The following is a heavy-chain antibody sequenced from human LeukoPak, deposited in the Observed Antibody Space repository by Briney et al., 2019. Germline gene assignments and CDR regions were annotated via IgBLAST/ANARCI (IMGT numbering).Heavy chain of an antibody. V-gene: IGHV3-30*18. CDR1: GFTFISYG. D-gene: IGHD5-12*01. CDR3: AKFGYSGYRYSFDI. J-gene: IGHJ3*02. CDR2: ISYDGSNK. Sequence: GRSLRLSCAASGFTFISYGMRWVRQAPGKGLEWVAVISYDGSNKYYADSVKGRFTISRDNSKNTLYLQMISLRAEDTAVYYCAKFGYSGYRYSFDIWGQGTMVTVSS.